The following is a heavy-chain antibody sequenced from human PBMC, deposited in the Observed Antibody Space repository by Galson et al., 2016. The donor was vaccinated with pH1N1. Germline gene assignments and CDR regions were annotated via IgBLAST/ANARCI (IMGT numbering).Heavy chain of an antibody. CDR2: IYTGGTT. Sequence: SETLSLTCTVSGGSISSPYWSWIRQPAGKGLEWIGRIYTGGTTNYNPPLKSRVTMSVDTSKKQFSMKLSSVTAAATAVYYCARAQAAADPYYSYYMDVRGKGTTVTVSS. D-gene: IGHD6-13*01. J-gene: IGHJ6*03. V-gene: IGHV4-4*07. CDR3: ARAQAAADPYYSYYMDV. CDR1: GGSISSPY.